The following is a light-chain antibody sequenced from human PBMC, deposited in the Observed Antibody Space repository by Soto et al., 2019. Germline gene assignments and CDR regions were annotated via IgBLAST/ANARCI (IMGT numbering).Light chain of an antibody. J-gene: IGLJ1*01. CDR1: SSDVGGYKY. V-gene: IGLV2-14*01. Sequence: QSALTQPASVSGSPGQSITISCTGTSSDVGGYKYVSWYQQHPGKGPKLMIYEVSNRPSGVSDRFSGSKSGNTASLTISGLQAEDESDYYCISYTSSNTYVSGTGTKVTVL. CDR2: EVS. CDR3: ISYTSSNTYV.